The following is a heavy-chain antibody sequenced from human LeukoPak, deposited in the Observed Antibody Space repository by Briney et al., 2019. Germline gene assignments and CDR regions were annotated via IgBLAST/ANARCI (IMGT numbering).Heavy chain of an antibody. Sequence: KPSETLSLTCVVYGGSFSGYYWSWIRQPPGKGLEWIGDVNYSGSTNYNPSLKSRVTISVDTSKNQFSLKLSSVTAADTAVYYCASLGYAFDIWGQGTMVTVSS. CDR1: GGSFSGYY. V-gene: IGHV4-34*01. CDR3: ASLGYAFDI. D-gene: IGHD1-1*01. CDR2: VNYSGST. J-gene: IGHJ3*02.